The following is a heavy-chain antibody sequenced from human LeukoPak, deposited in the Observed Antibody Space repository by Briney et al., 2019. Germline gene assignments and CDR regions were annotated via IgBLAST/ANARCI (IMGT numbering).Heavy chain of an antibody. V-gene: IGHV3-74*01. CDR2: INSDGSWT. J-gene: IGHJ4*02. CDR3: VSFCEAY. D-gene: IGHD2/OR15-2a*01. Sequence: GGSLRLSCAASGNYWMHWVRQAPGKGLVWVSHINSDGSWTSYADSVKGRFTISKDNAKNTVYLQMNNLRAEDTAVYYCVSFCEAYWGRGALVTVSS. CDR1: GNYW.